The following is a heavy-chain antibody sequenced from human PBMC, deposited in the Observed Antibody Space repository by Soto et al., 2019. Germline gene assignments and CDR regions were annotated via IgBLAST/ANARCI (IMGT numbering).Heavy chain of an antibody. CDR3: ARDRGIVGATDFDH. CDR2: LNAGNGDT. J-gene: IGHJ4*02. CDR1: VYTFTSYA. D-gene: IGHD1-26*01. Sequence: ASVSVSCTASVYTFTSYAMQWVRQAHGQRLEWMGWLNAGNGDTKYSRKFQGRVTITRDTSATTGYMELSSLRSQDTAVYYCARDRGIVGATDFDHWGQGTLVTVSS. V-gene: IGHV1-3*01.